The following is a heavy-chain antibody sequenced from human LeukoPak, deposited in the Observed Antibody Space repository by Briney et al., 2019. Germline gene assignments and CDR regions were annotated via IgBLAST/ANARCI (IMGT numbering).Heavy chain of an antibody. V-gene: IGHV1-69*05. CDR1: GGTFSSYA. CDR2: IIPIFGTA. Sequence: SVKVSCKASGGTFSSYAISWVRQAPGQGLEWMGGIIPIFGTANYAQKFQGRVTITTDESTSTAYMELSSLRPEDTAVYYCARAAPYYYYMDVWGKGTTVTVSS. J-gene: IGHJ6*03. CDR3: ARAAPYYYYMDV.